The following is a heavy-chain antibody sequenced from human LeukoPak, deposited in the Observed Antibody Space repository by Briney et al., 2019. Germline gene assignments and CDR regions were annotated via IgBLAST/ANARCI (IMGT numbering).Heavy chain of an antibody. CDR1: GFTFSSYG. J-gene: IGHJ4*02. Sequence: GGSLRLSCAASGFTFSSYGMRWVRQAPGKGLEWVAVISYDGSNKYYADSVKGRFTISRDNSKNTLYLQMNSLRAEDTAVYYCAKDLWDDYFFDYWGQGTLVTVSS. CDR3: AKDLWDDYFFDY. D-gene: IGHD3-16*01. CDR2: ISYDGSNK. V-gene: IGHV3-30*18.